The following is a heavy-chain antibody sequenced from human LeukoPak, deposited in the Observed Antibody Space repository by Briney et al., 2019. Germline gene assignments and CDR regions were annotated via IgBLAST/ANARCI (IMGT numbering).Heavy chain of an antibody. CDR2: ISYDGSNK. Sequence: PGGSLRLSCAASGFTFSSYAMHWVRQAPGKGLEWVAVISYDGSNKYYADSVKGRFTISRDTSKNTLYLQMNSLRAEDTAVYYCAKSHGYSYGFDYWGQGTLVTVSS. D-gene: IGHD5-18*01. CDR1: GFTFSSYA. V-gene: IGHV3-30*04. CDR3: AKSHGYSYGFDY. J-gene: IGHJ4*02.